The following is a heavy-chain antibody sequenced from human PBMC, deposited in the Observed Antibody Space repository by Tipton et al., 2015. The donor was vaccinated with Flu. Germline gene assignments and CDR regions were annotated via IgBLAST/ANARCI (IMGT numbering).Heavy chain of an antibody. CDR2: VRQAGST. D-gene: IGHD2-2*01. J-gene: IGHJ4*02. CDR3: ARDPSLGMPDYFDS. CDR1: GDSIGSPYF. V-gene: IGHV4-38-2*02. Sequence: TLSLTCSVSGDSIGSPYFWGWIRQPPGKGLEWIGNVRQAGSTYYNPSLRSRATISVDTSMSQFSLQLTSVTAADTAVYYCARDPSLGMPDYFDSWGQGILVTASS.